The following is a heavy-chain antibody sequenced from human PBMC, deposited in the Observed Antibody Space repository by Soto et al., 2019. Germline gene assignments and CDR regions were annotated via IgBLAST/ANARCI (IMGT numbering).Heavy chain of an antibody. D-gene: IGHD2-8*02. CDR1: GYSFVSHG. J-gene: IGHJ4*02. V-gene: IGHV1-18*04. CDR2: IGPYKGGT. CDR3: ARDVQRWWEYATWGFDY. Sequence: QIQLVQSGPEVKKPGASVRLSCKASGYSFVSHGISWVRQAPGQGLEWMAWIGPYKGGTKYAPRRQGRVTVSTDTHTSSVYMELRNLGPVDTAVYYCARDVQRWWEYATWGFDYWGQGTLVAVSS.